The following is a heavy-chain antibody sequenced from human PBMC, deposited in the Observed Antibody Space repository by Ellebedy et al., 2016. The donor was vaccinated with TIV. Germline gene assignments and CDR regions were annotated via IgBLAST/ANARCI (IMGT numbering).Heavy chain of an antibody. J-gene: IGHJ6*02. V-gene: IGHV4-59*01. Sequence: SETLSLTXTVSGGSISSYYWSWIRQPPGKGLEWIGYIYYSGSTNYNPSLKRRVTISVDTSKNQFSLKLNSVTAADTAVYYCASYQLLRYYYYGMDVWGQGTTVTVSS. CDR3: ASYQLLRYYYYGMDV. CDR2: IYYSGST. CDR1: GGSISSYY. D-gene: IGHD2-2*01.